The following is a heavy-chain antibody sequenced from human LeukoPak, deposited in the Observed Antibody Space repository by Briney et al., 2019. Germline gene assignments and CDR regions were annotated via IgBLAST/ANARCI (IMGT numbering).Heavy chain of an antibody. V-gene: IGHV4-34*01. CDR2: INHSGST. CDR3: ARAFRGFDL. Sequence: PSETLSLTCAVYGGSFSGYYCSWIRQPPGKGLEWIGEINHSGSTNYNPSLKSRVTISVDTSKNQFSLKLSSVTAADTAVYYCARAFRGFDLWGQGTLVTVSS. J-gene: IGHJ5*02. CDR1: GGSFSGYY.